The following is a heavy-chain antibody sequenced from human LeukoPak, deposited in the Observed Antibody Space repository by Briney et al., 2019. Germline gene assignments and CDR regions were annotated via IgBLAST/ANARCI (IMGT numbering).Heavy chain of an antibody. J-gene: IGHJ4*02. V-gene: IGHV1-2*02. CDR1: GYTFTDYY. Sequence: ASVKVSCKASGYTFTDYYLHWVRQAPGQGFEWMGWINPNSGDTNYAQKFQGKVTMTRDTSISTAHMEMSRLRSDDTAVYYCARANFLYCSSTTCLFDYWGQGTLVTVSS. CDR2: INPNSGDT. D-gene: IGHD2-2*01. CDR3: ARANFLYCSSTTCLFDY.